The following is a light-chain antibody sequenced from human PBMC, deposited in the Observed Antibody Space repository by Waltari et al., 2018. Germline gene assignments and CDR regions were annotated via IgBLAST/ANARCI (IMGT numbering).Light chain of an antibody. CDR3: SSYASSK. CDR2: DVV. CDR1: SSDIGGHNY. Sequence: QSALTQPASVPGSPGQTITISCTGTSSDIGGHNYVSWYQQHPGKAPKLMIYDVVKRPSGVSNRFSGAKSGTTASLTISGLQAENDAIYYCSSYASSKFGGGTKLTVL. J-gene: IGLJ2*01. V-gene: IGLV2-14*01.